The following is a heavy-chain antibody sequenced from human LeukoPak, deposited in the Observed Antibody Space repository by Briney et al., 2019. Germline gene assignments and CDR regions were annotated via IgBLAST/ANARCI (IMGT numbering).Heavy chain of an antibody. Sequence: SETLSLTCTVSGGSISSYYWSWIRQPAGKGLEWIGRIYTSGSTNYNPSLKSRVTMSVDTSKNQFSLKLSSVTAADTAVYYCARDTTDYDFWSGPHLNRDNWFDPWGQGTLVTVSS. J-gene: IGHJ5*02. CDR1: GGSISSYY. V-gene: IGHV4-4*07. CDR2: IYTSGST. D-gene: IGHD3-3*01. CDR3: ARDTTDYDFWSGPHLNRDNWFDP.